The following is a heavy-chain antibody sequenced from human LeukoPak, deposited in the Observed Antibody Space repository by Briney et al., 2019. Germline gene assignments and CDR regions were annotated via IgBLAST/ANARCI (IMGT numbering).Heavy chain of an antibody. CDR2: VSSSRSYI. D-gene: IGHD3-10*01. Sequence: GGSLRLSCAASGFTFSSYSMNWVRQAPGKGLEWVSSVSSSRSYIYYADSVKGRFTISRDNAKNSLYLQMNSLRAEDTAVYYCARDAYGSGSSVDYWGQGTLVTVSS. CDR1: GFTFSSYS. V-gene: IGHV3-21*01. CDR3: ARDAYGSGSSVDY. J-gene: IGHJ4*02.